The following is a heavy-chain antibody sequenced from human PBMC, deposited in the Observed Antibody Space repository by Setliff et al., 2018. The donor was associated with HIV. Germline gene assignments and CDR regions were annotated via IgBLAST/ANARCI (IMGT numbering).Heavy chain of an antibody. D-gene: IGHD2-21*01. CDR2: LYTSGST. CDR1: GGSISSGTYY. CDR3: ATYAGNGGGKGY. J-gene: IGHJ4*02. Sequence: LSLTCTVSGGSISSGTYYWSWIRQPAGKALEWIGHLYTSGSTKCNPSLKSRVTISVDTSKNQFSLTLSSVTAADTAMYYCATYAGNGGGKGYWGQGTLVTVSS. V-gene: IGHV4-61*09.